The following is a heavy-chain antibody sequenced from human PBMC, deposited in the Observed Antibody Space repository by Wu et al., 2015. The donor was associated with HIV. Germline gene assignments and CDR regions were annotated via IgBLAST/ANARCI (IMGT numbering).Heavy chain of an antibody. Sequence: QVQLQQWGAGLLKPSETLSLTCAVYGGSFSGYYWSWIRQPPGKGLEWIGEINHSGSTNYNPSLKSRVTISVDTSKNQFSLKLSSVTAADTAVYYCASAGWSNFDYWGQGTLVTVSS. V-gene: IGHV4-34*01. CDR2: INHSGST. CDR1: GGSFSGYY. D-gene: IGHD1-14*01. J-gene: IGHJ4*02. CDR3: ASAGWSNFDY.